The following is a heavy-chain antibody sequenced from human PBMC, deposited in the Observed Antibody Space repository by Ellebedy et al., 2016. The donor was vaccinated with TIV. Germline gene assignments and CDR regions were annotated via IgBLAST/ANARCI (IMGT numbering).Heavy chain of an antibody. D-gene: IGHD3-22*01. CDR1: GYTFTSYF. V-gene: IGHV1-46*01. J-gene: IGHJ4*02. Sequence: ASVKVSCXASGYTFTSYFTHWVRQAPGQGLEWMGIINPGGGSTSYAQKFQGRVTMTRDTSTSTVYMELISLVFEDTAVYFCARDSRYDSSGYCFDYWGLGTLVTVSS. CDR2: INPGGGST. CDR3: ARDSRYDSSGYCFDY.